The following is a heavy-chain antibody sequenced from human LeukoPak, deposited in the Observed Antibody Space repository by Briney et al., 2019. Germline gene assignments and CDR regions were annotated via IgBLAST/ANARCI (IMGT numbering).Heavy chain of an antibody. Sequence: GESLNISCKGSGYNFTNYWIGGGRPMPGQGLEWIGIIYPGDSDTTYSPSFQGQVTISADKSISTAYLQWSSLKASDTAMYYCARRRDGYNYVGTDYWGQGTLVTVSS. CDR3: ARRRDGYNYVGTDY. CDR2: IYPGDSDT. J-gene: IGHJ4*02. V-gene: IGHV5-51*01. D-gene: IGHD5-24*01. CDR1: GYNFTNYW.